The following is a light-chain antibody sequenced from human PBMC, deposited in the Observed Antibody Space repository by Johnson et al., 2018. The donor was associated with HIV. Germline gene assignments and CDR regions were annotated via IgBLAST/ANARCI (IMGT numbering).Light chain of an antibody. J-gene: IGLJ1*01. Sequence: HSVLTQPPSVSAAPGQKVTISCSGSSSNIGNNYVSWYQQLPGTAPKLLIYENNKRPSGIPDRFSGSKSGTSASLAISGLQAEDEADYYCAAWDDSLNGSYVFGTVTKVTVL. CDR1: SSNIGNNY. CDR3: AAWDDSLNGSYV. CDR2: ENN. V-gene: IGLV1-51*02.